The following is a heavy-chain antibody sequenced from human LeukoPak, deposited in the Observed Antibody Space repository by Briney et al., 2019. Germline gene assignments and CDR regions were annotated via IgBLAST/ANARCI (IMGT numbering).Heavy chain of an antibody. D-gene: IGHD3-10*02. V-gene: IGHV3-20*04. CDR1: GFTFDDYG. CDR2: INWNGGST. Sequence: GGSLRLSCAASGFTFDDYGMSWVRQAPGKGLEWVSGINWNGGSTGYADSVKGRFSISRDNAENSLYLQMNSLRAEDTAVYYCAELGITMIGGVWGKGTTVTISS. J-gene: IGHJ6*04. CDR3: AELGITMIGGV.